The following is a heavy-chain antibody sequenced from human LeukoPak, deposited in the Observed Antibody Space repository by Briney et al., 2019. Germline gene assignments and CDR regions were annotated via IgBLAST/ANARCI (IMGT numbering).Heavy chain of an antibody. V-gene: IGHV1-2*06. CDR1: GYTFTGYY. CDR3: GRSSGSRNWFDP. D-gene: IGHD1-26*01. J-gene: IGHJ5*02. Sequence: ASVKVSCKASGYTFTGYYMHWVRQAPGQGLEWMGRINPNSGGTNYAQKFQGRVTMTRDTSISTAYMELSRLRSDDTAVYYCGRSSGSRNWFDPWGQGTLVTVSS. CDR2: INPNSGGT.